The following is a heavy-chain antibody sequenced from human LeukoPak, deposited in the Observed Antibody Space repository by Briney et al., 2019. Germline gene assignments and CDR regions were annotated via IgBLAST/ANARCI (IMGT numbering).Heavy chain of an antibody. CDR3: ASLGGNSQANIDY. CDR1: GGSISSGCYS. Sequence: SETLSLTCAVSGGSISSGCYSWSWIRQPPGKGLEWIGYIYHSGSTYYNPSLKSRVTISVDRSKNQFSLKLSSVTAADTAVYYCASLGGNSQANIDYWGQGTLVTVSS. D-gene: IGHD2-21*02. V-gene: IGHV4-30-2*01. J-gene: IGHJ4*02. CDR2: IYHSGST.